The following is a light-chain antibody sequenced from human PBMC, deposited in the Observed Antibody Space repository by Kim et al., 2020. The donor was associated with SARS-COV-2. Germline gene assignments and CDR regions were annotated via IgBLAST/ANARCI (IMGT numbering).Light chain of an antibody. CDR1: TLRRVF. CDR3: NSRDSSGNHVV. CDR2: VNK. J-gene: IGLJ2*01. V-gene: IGLV3-19*01. Sequence: ALGQTSIITCQGHTLRRVFANWYKQKRRQATVLGIYVNKNRPSGIPDRFAGSSAGDTASWTITGAQAEDEADYYCNSRDSSGNHVVFGGGTQLTVL.